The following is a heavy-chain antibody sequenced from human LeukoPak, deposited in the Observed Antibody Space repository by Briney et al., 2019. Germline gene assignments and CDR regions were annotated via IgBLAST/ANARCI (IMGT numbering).Heavy chain of an antibody. CDR1: GFTFSSYA. CDR2: ISYDGSNK. J-gene: IGHJ4*02. D-gene: IGHD6-13*01. V-gene: IGHV3-30-3*01. CDR3: ARDDVIAGGTLDY. Sequence: GRSLRLSCAASGFTFSSYAMHWVRQAPGKGLEWVAVISYDGSNKYYADSVKGRFTISRDNSKNTLYLQMNSLRAEDTAVYYCARDDVIAGGTLDYWGQGTLVTVSS.